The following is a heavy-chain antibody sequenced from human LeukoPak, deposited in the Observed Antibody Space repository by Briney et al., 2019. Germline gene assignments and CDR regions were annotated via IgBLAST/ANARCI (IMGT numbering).Heavy chain of an antibody. J-gene: IGHJ3*02. CDR2: IYYSGST. CDR3: ARDGGSSHRAFDI. V-gene: IGHV4-39*07. D-gene: IGHD1-26*01. CDR1: GGSISSSSYY. Sequence: SETLSLTCTVSGGSISSSSYYWGWIRQPPGKGLEWIGSIYYSGSTYYNPSLKSRVTISVDTSKNQFSLKLSSVTAADTAVYYCARDGGSSHRAFDIWGQGTMVTVSS.